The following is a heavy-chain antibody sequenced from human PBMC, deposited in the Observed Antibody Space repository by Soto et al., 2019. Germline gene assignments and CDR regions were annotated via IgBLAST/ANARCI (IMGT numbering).Heavy chain of an antibody. CDR1: GFTFSSNW. V-gene: IGHV3-74*01. Sequence: EVQLVESGGGLVQPGGSLRLSRAASGFTFSSNWMHWVRQAPGKGLVWVSRINSDGSSITYADSVKGRFTISRDNAKNTLYLQMNSLRAEDTAVYYCVRGSSGWYVSFDSWGQGTLVTVSS. CDR2: INSDGSSI. D-gene: IGHD3-22*01. CDR3: VRGSSGWYVSFDS. J-gene: IGHJ4*02.